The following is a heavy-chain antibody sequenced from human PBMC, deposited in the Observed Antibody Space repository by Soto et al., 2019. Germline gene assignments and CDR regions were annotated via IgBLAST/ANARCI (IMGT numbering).Heavy chain of an antibody. V-gene: IGHV3-74*01. CDR2: INSDGSST. D-gene: IGHD5-12*01. J-gene: IGHJ4*02. Sequence: GGSLRLSCAASGFTFSSYWMHWVRQAPGKGLVWVSRINSDGSSTSYADSVKGRFTISRDYAKNTVYLQMNGLRAEDTAVYHCARASGYDFDYWGQGTLVTVSS. CDR1: GFTFSSYW. CDR3: ARASGYDFDY.